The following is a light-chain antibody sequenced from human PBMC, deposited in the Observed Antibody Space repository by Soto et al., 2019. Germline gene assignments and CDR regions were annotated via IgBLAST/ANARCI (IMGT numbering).Light chain of an antibody. CDR3: QHYNSYSEA. Sequence: DIQMTHSPSSLSASVGDRVTIICRASQSVSTRLAWYQQKPGKAPKVLIYDASSWAGGVPSRFTGSGSGTEFTLTISSLQPDDFATYYCQHYNSYSEAFGQGTKVDIK. CDR2: DAS. J-gene: IGKJ1*01. V-gene: IGKV1-5*02. CDR1: QSVSTR.